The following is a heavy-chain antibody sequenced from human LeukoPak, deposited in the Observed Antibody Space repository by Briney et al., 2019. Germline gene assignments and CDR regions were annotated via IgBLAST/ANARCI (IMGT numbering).Heavy chain of an antibody. CDR1: GFTFSSYA. J-gene: IGHJ3*02. D-gene: IGHD4-17*01. V-gene: IGHV3-30*04. CDR2: ISYDGSNK. CDR3: ARRYDYGAVDAFDI. Sequence: GGSLRLSCAASGFTFSSYAMHWVRQAPGKGLEWVAVISYDGSNKYYADSVKGRFTISRDNSKNTLYLQMNSLRAEDTAVYYCARRYDYGAVDAFDIWGQGTMVTVSS.